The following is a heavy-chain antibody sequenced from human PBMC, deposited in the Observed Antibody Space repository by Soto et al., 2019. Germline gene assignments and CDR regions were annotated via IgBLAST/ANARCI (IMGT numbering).Heavy chain of an antibody. D-gene: IGHD6-13*01. CDR1: GYTFTSYG. CDR3: AGDLIAATGADY. CDR2: ISTYNGNI. V-gene: IGHV1-18*01. J-gene: IGHJ4*02. Sequence: QVQLVQSGAEVKKPGASVKVSCKPSGYTFTSYGISWVRLAPGQGPEWMGWISTYNGNINYAQKFQGIVTRATDTTTSTAYRELSSLRSDDTAVYYCAGDLIAATGADYWGQGTLVTVSS.